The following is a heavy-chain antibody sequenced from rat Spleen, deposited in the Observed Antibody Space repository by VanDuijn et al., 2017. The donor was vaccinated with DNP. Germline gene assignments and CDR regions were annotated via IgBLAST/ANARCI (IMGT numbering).Heavy chain of an antibody. V-gene: IGHV5-22*01. CDR2: IGSAAYAP. CDR1: GFTFSAYY. CDR3: ARQATRGAMDV. J-gene: IGHJ4*01. Sequence: EVQLVESGGGLVQPGRSLKLSCAASGFTFSAYYMAWVRQAPAKGLEWVAYIGSAAYAPYYGDSAKGRFTISRDNSKSTLYLQMNSLRSEDTATYFCARQATRGAMDVWGQGTSVTVSS. D-gene: IGHD1-4*01.